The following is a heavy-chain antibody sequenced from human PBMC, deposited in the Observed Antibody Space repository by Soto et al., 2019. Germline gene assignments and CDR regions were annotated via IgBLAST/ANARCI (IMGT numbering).Heavy chain of an antibody. V-gene: IGHV3-30*14. D-gene: IGHD2-21*01. J-gene: IGHJ6*04. CDR1: GFTCSSYG. CDR3: VKDGGTLPHVVHSPFAI. Sequence: GGPLRLSWGASGFTCSSYGIHWVRQAPGKGLEWVALISTDGTEKHYPGSVRGRFTISRDNSKNTLYLQMNSLRTEDTAVYYCVKDGGTLPHVVHSPFAIWRKRTTVPVSS. CDR2: ISTDGTEK.